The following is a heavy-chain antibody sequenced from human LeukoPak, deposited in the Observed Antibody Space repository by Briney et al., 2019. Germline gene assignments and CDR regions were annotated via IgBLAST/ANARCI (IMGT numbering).Heavy chain of an antibody. J-gene: IGHJ5*02. Sequence: PGGSLRLSCAASGFTFSSYSMNWVRQAPGKGLEWVSSISSSSSYVYYADSVKGRFTISRDNAKNSLYLQMNSLRAEDTAVYYCARDRYYYDSSGYNWFDPWGQGTLVTVSS. CDR1: GFTFSSYS. CDR3: ARDRYYYDSSGYNWFDP. CDR2: ISSSSSYV. V-gene: IGHV3-21*01. D-gene: IGHD3-22*01.